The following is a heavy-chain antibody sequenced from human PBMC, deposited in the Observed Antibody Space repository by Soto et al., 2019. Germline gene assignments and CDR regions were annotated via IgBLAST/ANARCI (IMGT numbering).Heavy chain of an antibody. D-gene: IGHD3-10*01. CDR3: ASQSSGSYYNPYYYYGMDV. J-gene: IGHJ6*02. V-gene: IGHV1-69*01. CDR1: GGTFSSYA. CDR2: IIPIFGTA. Sequence: QVQLVQSGAEVKKPGSSVKVSCKASGGTFSSYAISWVRQAPGQGLEWMGGIIPIFGTANYAQKFQGRVTITADESTSTAYMERSSLRSEDTAVYYCASQSSGSYYNPYYYYGMDVWGQGTTVTVSS.